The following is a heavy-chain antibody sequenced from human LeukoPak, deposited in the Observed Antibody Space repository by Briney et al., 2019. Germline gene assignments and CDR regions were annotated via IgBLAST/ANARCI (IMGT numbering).Heavy chain of an antibody. CDR1: GGSISSSSYY. V-gene: IGHV4-39*07. CDR3: ARGIALSLFDY. D-gene: IGHD2-21*01. Sequence: PSETLSLTCTVSGGSISSSSYYWGWIRQPPGKGLEWIGSIYYSGSTYYNPSLKSRVTISVDTSKNQFSLKLSSVAAADTAVYYCARGIALSLFDYWGQGTLVTVSS. J-gene: IGHJ4*02. CDR2: IYYSGST.